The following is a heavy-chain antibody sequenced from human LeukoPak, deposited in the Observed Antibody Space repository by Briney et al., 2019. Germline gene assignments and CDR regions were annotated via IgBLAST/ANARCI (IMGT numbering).Heavy chain of an antibody. CDR1: GFTFDSYA. D-gene: IGHD4/OR15-4a*01. J-gene: IGHJ4*02. V-gene: IGHV3-23*01. Sequence: GGSLRLSCAASGFTFDSYAMSWVRQAPGKGLEWVSGISVSGGTTYYADSVKGRFTISRDNSKTRLYLQMTSLRAEDTAVYYCARDSYGAYLYFDYWGQGTLVTVSS. CDR3: ARDSYGAYLYFDY. CDR2: ISVSGGTT.